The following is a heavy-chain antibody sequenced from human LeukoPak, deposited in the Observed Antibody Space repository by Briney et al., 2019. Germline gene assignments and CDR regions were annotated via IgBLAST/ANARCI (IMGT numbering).Heavy chain of an antibody. V-gene: IGHV3-7*03. J-gene: IGHJ6*02. CDR1: GFTFSSYW. CDR3: TRADDILTGYYYYYGMDV. CDR2: IRRDGSER. Sequence: PGGSLRLSCAASGFTFSSYWMNWVRQAPGKGLEWVANIRRDGSERYYVDPVKGRFTISRDNAKNSLYLQMNSLRAEDTAVYYCTRADDILTGYYYYYGMDVWGQGTTVTVSS. D-gene: IGHD3-9*01.